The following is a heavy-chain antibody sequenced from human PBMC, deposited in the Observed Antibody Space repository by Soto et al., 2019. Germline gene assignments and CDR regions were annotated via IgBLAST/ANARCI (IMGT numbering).Heavy chain of an antibody. V-gene: IGHV4-39*01. CDR2: FYYSGNT. J-gene: IGHJ4*02. CDR1: DDSISSGSAY. Sequence: QLQLQESGPGLVKPSETLSLTCTVSDDSISSGSAYWGWVSQPPGKGLEWIGSFYYSGNTHYNPSLKSRATISVDTSKNQFSLKLSSVTATDRAVYYCARHLRPTGPSYWGQGTLVTVSS. CDR3: ARHLRPTGPSY.